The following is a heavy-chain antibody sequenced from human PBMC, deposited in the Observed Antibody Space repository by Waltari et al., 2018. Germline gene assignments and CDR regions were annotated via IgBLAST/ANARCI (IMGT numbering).Heavy chain of an antibody. D-gene: IGHD2-8*01. CDR3: ARGPLGYCTNGVCYGAFDI. CDR2: SSPIFGTA. V-gene: IGHV1-69*01. J-gene: IGHJ3*02. CDR1: GGTFSSYA. Sequence: QVQLVQSGAEVKKPGSSVKVSCKASGGTFSSYAISWVRQAPGQGLEWMGGSSPIFGTANYAQKFRGRVTITADESTSTAYMELSSLRSEDTAVYYCARGPLGYCTNGVCYGAFDIWGQGTMVIVSS.